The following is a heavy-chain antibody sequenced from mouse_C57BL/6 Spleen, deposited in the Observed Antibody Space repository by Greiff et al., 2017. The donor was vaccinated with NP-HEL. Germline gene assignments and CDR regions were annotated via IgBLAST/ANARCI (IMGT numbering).Heavy chain of an antibody. J-gene: IGHJ4*01. D-gene: IGHD2-3*01. V-gene: IGHV1-82*01. Sequence: QVQLQQSGPELVKPGASVKISCKASGYAFSSSWMNWVKQRPGQGLEWIGRIYPGDGDTNYNGKFKGKATLTADKSSSTAYMQLSSLTSEDSAVDFCSRSWDGCPGMDYWGQGTSVTVSA. CDR1: GYAFSSSW. CDR3: SRSWDGCPGMDY. CDR2: IYPGDGDT.